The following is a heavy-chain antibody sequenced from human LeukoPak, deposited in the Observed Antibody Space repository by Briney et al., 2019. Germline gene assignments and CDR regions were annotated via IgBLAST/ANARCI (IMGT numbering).Heavy chain of an antibody. V-gene: IGHV3-48*01. CDR2: ITGSSSTI. J-gene: IGHJ4*02. D-gene: IGHD6-13*01. Sequence: PGASLRLSCAASGFTFTNYNMNWVRQAPGKGLEWVSYITGSSSTIYYADSVKGRFTISRDNAKNSLYLQMNSLRAEDTAVYYCAREPTYTSTWYTSCDYWGQGILVTVSS. CDR1: GFTFTNYN. CDR3: AREPTYTSTWYTSCDY.